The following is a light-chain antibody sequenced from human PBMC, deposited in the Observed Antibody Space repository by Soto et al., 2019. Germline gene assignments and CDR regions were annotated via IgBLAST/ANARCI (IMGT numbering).Light chain of an antibody. J-gene: IGKJ1*01. CDR1: QAIRTA. CDR3: LLDFRYFWA. Sequence: IQMNQSPSSLYASVGDTVSITCRASQAIRTALGWYQQKPGKVPKLLIYAASILQSGVPSRFSGSGSGTDFTLTISSLQPEDFATYYCLLDFRYFWAFGQGTKVDIK. CDR2: AAS. V-gene: IGKV1-6*01.